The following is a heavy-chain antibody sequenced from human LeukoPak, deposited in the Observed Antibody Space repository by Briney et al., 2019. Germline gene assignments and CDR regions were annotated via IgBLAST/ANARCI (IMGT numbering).Heavy chain of an antibody. D-gene: IGHD4-23*01. CDR3: ARAVGTSRNFFDY. V-gene: IGHV4-38-2*02. J-gene: IGHJ4*02. CDR2: IYHSGST. CDR1: GVSISSYY. Sequence: SETLSLTCTVSGVSISSYYWSWIRQPPGKGLECIGSIYHSGSTYYNPSLKSRVTISVDTSKNQFSLNLSSVTAADTAMYYCARAVGTSRNFFDYWGQGTLVTVSS.